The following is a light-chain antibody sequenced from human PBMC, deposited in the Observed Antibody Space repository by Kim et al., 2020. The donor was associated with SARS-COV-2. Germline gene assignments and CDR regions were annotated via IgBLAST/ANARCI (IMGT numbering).Light chain of an antibody. CDR1: SGYSNYK. Sequence: CTLGSGYSNYKVDWYQQRPGKGPRFVMRVGTGGIVGSKWDGIPDRFSVLGSGLNRYLTIKNIQEEYESDYHCGADHGSGSNFVWVFGGGTQLTVL. V-gene: IGLV9-49*01. CDR3: GADHGSGSNFVWV. J-gene: IGLJ3*02. CDR2: VGTGGIVG.